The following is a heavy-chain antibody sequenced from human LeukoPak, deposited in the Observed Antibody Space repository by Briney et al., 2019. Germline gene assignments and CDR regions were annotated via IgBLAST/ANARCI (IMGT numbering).Heavy chain of an antibody. D-gene: IGHD3-10*01. CDR3: AVSITMAYYYGMDV. Sequence: ASVKVSCKASGYTFTSYGISWVRQAPGQGLEXXXWISAYNGNTNYAQKLQGKVTMTTDTSTSTAYMELRSLRSDDTAVYYCAVSITMAYYYGMDVWGKGTTVTVSS. J-gene: IGHJ6*04. CDR1: GYTFTSYG. V-gene: IGHV1-18*04. CDR2: ISAYNGNT.